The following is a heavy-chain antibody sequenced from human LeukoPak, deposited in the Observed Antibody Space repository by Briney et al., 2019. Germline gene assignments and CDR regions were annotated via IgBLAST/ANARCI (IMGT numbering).Heavy chain of an antibody. CDR3: ARLGSYHDF. J-gene: IGHJ4*02. CDR1: GGSISSSSYY. Sequence: SETLSLTCTVSGGSISSSSYYWGWIRQPPGKGLEWIGSIYYSGSTYYYPSLESRLTLSIDTSRNHLSLKLTSVTAADTAVYFCARLGSYHDFWGQGALVTVSS. CDR2: IYYSGST. V-gene: IGHV4-39*02. D-gene: IGHD1-26*01.